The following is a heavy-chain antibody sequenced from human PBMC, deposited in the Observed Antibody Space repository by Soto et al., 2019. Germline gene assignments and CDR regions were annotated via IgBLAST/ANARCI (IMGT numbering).Heavy chain of an antibody. Sequence: GGSLRLSCAASGFTFSSYAMSWVRQAPGKGLEWVSAISGSGGSTYYADSVKGRFTISRDNSKNTLYLQMNSLRAEDTAVYYCAKPTATADSSGWYGQYFQHWGQGTLVTVSS. J-gene: IGHJ1*01. CDR3: AKPTATADSSGWYGQYFQH. D-gene: IGHD6-19*01. CDR2: ISGSGGST. CDR1: GFTFSSYA. V-gene: IGHV3-23*01.